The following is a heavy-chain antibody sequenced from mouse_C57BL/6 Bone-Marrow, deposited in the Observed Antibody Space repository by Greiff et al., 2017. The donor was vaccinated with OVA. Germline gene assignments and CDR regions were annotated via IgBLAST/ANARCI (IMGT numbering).Heavy chain of an antibody. J-gene: IGHJ2*01. D-gene: IGHD2-3*01. V-gene: IGHV1-84*01. CDR1: GYTFTDYY. Sequence: VQLQQSGPELVKPGASVKISCKASGYTFTDYYINWVKQRPGQGLEWIGWIYPGRGNTKYNEKFKGKATLTVDTSSSTAYMQLSSLTSEDSAVYFCARSYDGYYWGDWGVDYWGQGTTLTVSS. CDR3: ARSYDGYYWGDWGVDY. CDR2: IYPGRGNT.